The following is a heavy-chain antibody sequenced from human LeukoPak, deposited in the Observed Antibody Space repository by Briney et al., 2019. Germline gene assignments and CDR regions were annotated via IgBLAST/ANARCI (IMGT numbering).Heavy chain of an antibody. CDR2: ISASSTTI. J-gene: IGHJ1*01. CDR1: GFTFSSYS. D-gene: IGHD6-13*01. CDR3: ARAWREAAAFVYFHH. V-gene: IGHV3-48*01. Sequence: GGSLRLSCAASGFTFSSYSMNWVRQAPGKRLEWVSYISASSTTIYYADSVKGRFTISRDNAMNSLYLQMNSLRAEDTAVYYCARAWREAAAFVYFHHWGQGTLVTVSS.